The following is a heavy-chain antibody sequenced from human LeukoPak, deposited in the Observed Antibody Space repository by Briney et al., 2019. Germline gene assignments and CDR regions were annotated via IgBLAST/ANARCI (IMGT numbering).Heavy chain of an antibody. CDR3: ARAGGSTVSHSDY. CDR1: GFTFSSYW. V-gene: IGHV3-74*01. J-gene: IGHJ4*02. Sequence: GGSLRLSCAASGFTFSSYWMHWVRQAPGKGLVWVSRINSDASSTSYADSVKGRFTISRDNSKNTLYLQMNSLRAEDTAVYYCARAGGSTVSHSDYWGQGTLVTVSS. CDR2: INSDASST. D-gene: IGHD4-17*01.